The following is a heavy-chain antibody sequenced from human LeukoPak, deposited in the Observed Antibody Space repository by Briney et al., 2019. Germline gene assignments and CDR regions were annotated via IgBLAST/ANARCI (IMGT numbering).Heavy chain of an antibody. J-gene: IGHJ6*03. D-gene: IGHD3-3*01. V-gene: IGHV1-69*01. CDR2: IIPIFGTA. Sequence: SVKVSCKASGGTFSSYAISWVRQAPGQGLEWMGGIIPIFGTANYAQKFQGRVTITADESASTAYMELSSLRSEDTAVYYCARAHYDFWSGYWGGYYYYYMDVWGKGTTVTVSS. CDR1: GGTFSSYA. CDR3: ARAHYDFWSGYWGGYYYYYMDV.